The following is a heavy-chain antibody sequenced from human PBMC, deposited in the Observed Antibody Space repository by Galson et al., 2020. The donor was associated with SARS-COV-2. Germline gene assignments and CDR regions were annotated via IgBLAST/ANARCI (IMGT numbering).Heavy chain of an antibody. CDR3: ARVIPSMANPQYYFDY. CDR1: GYTFTSYG. D-gene: IGHD3-16*01. Sequence: ASVKVSCKASGYTFTSYGISWVRQAPGQGLEWMGWISAYNGNTNYAQKLQGRVTMTTDTSTSTAYMELRSLRSDDTAVYYCARVIPSMANPQYYFDYWGQGTLVTVSS. J-gene: IGHJ4*02. CDR2: ISAYNGNT. V-gene: IGHV1-18*04.